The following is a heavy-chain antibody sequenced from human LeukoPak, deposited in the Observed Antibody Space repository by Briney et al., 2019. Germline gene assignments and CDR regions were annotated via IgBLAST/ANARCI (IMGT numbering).Heavy chain of an antibody. D-gene: IGHD6-19*01. CDR2: IYPRDGST. Sequence: ASVKVSCKASGYTFTSNYIHWVRQAPGQGLEWMGMIYPRDGSTSYAQKFQGRVTVTRDTSTSTVHMELSSLRSEDTAVYYCARAEQWLPHFDYWGQGTLVTVSS. CDR3: ARAEQWLPHFDY. J-gene: IGHJ4*02. CDR1: GYTFTSNY. V-gene: IGHV1-46*01.